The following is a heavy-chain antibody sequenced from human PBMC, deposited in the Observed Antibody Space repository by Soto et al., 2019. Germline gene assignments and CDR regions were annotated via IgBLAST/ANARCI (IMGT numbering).Heavy chain of an antibody. CDR2: ISGSGGST. J-gene: IGHJ4*02. D-gene: IGHD6-13*01. CDR1: GFTFSSYA. CDR3: AKRDSSSWYGHLDH. V-gene: IGHV3-23*01. Sequence: PGGSLRLSCAASGFTFSSYAMSWVRQAPGKGLEWVSAISGSGGSTYYADSVKGRFTISRDNSKNTLSLQMNSLRAEDTAVYYCAKRDSSSWYGHLDHWGKGTLVTVSS.